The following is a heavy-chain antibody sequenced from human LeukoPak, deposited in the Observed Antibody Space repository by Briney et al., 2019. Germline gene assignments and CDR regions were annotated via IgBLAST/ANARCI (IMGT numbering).Heavy chain of an antibody. J-gene: IGHJ6*04. V-gene: IGHV1-18*04. CDR3: ARAPVNMVRGVSDYYYAMDV. D-gene: IGHD3-10*01. Sequence: ASVKVSCKASGYTFTRSDISGVRQAPGQGVEWVGGISSYNGNTNYVQNLQGRVTMTADTSTSTAYMELRSLRSDDTAVYYWARAPVNMVRGVSDYYYAMDVWGKGTTVTVSS. CDR1: GYTFTRSD. CDR2: ISSYNGNT.